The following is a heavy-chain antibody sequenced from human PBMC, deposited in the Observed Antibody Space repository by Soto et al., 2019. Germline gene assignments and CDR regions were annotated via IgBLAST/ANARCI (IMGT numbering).Heavy chain of an antibody. J-gene: IGHJ6*02. Sequence: SETLSLTCTVSGCSISSSSYYWGWIRQPPGKGLEWIGHIYYTGTSNYNPSLKSRVTISVDTSKKQFSLKLSSVSAADTAVYYCARDLSLPVDLGGYYYYGMDVWGQGTTVTVSS. CDR3: ARDLSLPVDLGGYYYYGMDV. CDR1: GCSISSSSYY. V-gene: IGHV4-61*01. D-gene: IGHD3-16*01. CDR2: IYYTGTS.